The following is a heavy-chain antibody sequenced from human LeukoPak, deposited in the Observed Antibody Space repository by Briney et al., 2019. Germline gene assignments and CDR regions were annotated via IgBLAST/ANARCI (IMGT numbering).Heavy chain of an antibody. CDR1: GFSFSSYA. V-gene: IGHV3-23*01. D-gene: IGHD2-21*01. Sequence: GGSLRLSCAASGFSFSSYAMIWVRQAPGKGLEWVSYITGSDGRTWYPDSVKGRLTISRDNSKNMLYLQMNNLIAEDTAVYYCARDRRFPDDVFDIWGQGTMVTVSS. CDR3: ARDRRFPDDVFDI. J-gene: IGHJ3*02. CDR2: ITGSDGRT.